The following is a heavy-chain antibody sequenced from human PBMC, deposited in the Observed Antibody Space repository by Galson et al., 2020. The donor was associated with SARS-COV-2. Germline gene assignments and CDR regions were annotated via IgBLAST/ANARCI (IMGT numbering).Heavy chain of an antibody. CDR3: TRDRGRSGYRD. CDR2: MRSSGTTI. CDR1: RLNKSNYE. J-gene: IGHJ4*02. Sequence: RGSLRLSCAASRLNKSNYEIHWVRQAPGKGLEWVSYMRSSGTTIYYADSGKGRFTISRDNAKNSLYLQMSNLRAEDTAVYYCTRDRGRSGYRDWGQGTLVTVSA. V-gene: IGHV3-48*03. D-gene: IGHD5-12*01.